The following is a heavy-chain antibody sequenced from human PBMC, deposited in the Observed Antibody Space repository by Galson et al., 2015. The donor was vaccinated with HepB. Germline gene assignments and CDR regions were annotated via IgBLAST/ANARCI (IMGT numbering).Heavy chain of an antibody. D-gene: IGHD3-9*01. CDR3: ASQPWVGQNITIFCGGCMDV. V-gene: IGHV1-69*13. J-gene: IGHJ6*02. Sequence: SSVKVSCKASGGTFSSYAISWVRQAPGQGLEWMGGIIPIFGTANYAQKFQGRVTITADESTSTAYMELSSLRSEDTAVYYCASQPWVGQNITIFCGGCMDVWGQGTTVTVSS. CDR1: GGTFSSYA. CDR2: IIPIFGTA.